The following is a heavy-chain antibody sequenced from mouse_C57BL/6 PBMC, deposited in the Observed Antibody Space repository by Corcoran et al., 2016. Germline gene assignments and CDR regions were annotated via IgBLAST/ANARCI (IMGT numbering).Heavy chain of an antibody. V-gene: IGHV8-8*01. J-gene: IGHJ4*01. CDR3: ARRGWLLRPYYYAMDY. Sequence: QVTLKESGPGILQPSQTLSLTCSFSGFSLSTFGMGVGWIRQPSGKGLEWLAHIWWDDDKYYNPALKSRLTISKDTSKNQVFLKIANVDTADTATYYCARRGWLLRPYYYAMDYWGQGTSVTVSS. CDR1: GFSLSTFGMG. D-gene: IGHD2-3*01. CDR2: IWWDDDK.